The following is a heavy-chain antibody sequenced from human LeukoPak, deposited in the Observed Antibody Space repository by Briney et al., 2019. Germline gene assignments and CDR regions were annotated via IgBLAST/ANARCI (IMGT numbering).Heavy chain of an antibody. Sequence: GGSLRLSCAASTFSVSSNYMSWVRQAPGKGLEWVSVIYSGGLTYYADSVKGRFTVSRDISKNSVHLQMNSLRAEDTAVYYCARGGPRITMVRGARVYGMDVWGQGTTVTVSS. CDR3: ARGGPRITMVRGARVYGMDV. V-gene: IGHV3-66*01. J-gene: IGHJ6*02. D-gene: IGHD3-10*01. CDR1: TFSVSSNY. CDR2: IYSGGLT.